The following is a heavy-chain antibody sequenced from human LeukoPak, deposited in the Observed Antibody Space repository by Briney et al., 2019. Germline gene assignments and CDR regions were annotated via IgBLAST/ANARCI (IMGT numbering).Heavy chain of an antibody. J-gene: IGHJ4*02. Sequence: GGSLRLSCAASGFTFSSYEMNWVRQAPGKGLEWVSYISSSGSTIYYADSVKGRFTISRDNSKNTLYLQMNSLRAEDTAVYYCAKHGYYGSGLSWYYFDYWGQGTLVTVSS. CDR2: ISSSGSTI. CDR1: GFTFSSYE. V-gene: IGHV3-48*03. CDR3: AKHGYYGSGLSWYYFDY. D-gene: IGHD3-10*01.